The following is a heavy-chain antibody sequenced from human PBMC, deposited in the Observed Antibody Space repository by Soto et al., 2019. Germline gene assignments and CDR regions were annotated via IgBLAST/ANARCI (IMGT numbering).Heavy chain of an antibody. CDR2: IYPGDSDT. CDR3: ARMYSSSRLLSPGYYGMDV. Sequence: GESLKISCKGSGYSFTSYWIGWVRQMPGKGLEWMGIIYPGDSDTRYSPSYQGQVTISADKSISTAYLQWSSLKASDTAMYYCARMYSSSRLLSPGYYGMDVWGQGTTVTVSS. CDR1: GYSFTSYW. D-gene: IGHD6-13*01. V-gene: IGHV5-51*01. J-gene: IGHJ6*02.